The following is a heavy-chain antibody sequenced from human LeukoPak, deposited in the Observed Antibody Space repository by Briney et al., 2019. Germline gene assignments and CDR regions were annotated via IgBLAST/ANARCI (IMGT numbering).Heavy chain of an antibody. D-gene: IGHD6-19*01. CDR1: GFTFDNYA. V-gene: IGHV3-9*01. CDR2: ISWNSGYL. CDR3: AKVRGTYSSGYFFDY. J-gene: IGHJ4*02. Sequence: SLRLSCAASGFTFDNYAMHWVRQAPGKGLEWLSIISWNSGYLCYADSVKGRFTISRDNAKKSLDLQMNSLRAEDTAFYYCAKVRGTYSSGYFFDYWGQGTLVTVSS.